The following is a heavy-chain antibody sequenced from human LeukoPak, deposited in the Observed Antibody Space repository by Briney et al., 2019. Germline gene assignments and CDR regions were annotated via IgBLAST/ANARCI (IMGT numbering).Heavy chain of an antibody. Sequence: GGSLRLSCAASGFTFSSYAMHWVRQAPGKGLEWVAVISYDGSNKYYADSVKGRFTISRDNSKNTLYLQMNSLRAEDTAVYYCARDSGYYGMDVWGQGTTVTVSS. D-gene: IGHD3-10*01. CDR2: ISYDGSNK. V-gene: IGHV3-30-3*01. CDR1: GFTFSSYA. J-gene: IGHJ6*02. CDR3: ARDSGYYGMDV.